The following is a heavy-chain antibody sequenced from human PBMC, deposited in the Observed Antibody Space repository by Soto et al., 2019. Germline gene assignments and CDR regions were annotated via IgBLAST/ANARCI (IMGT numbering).Heavy chain of an antibody. CDR1: EFTFSTYP. V-gene: IGHV3-30-3*01. Sequence: AGSLRLSCAASEFTFSTYPMHWVRQAPGKGLEWVAVISYDETNKYYADSVKGRFTISRDNSKNTLYLQMNNLRADDTAVYYCARGASDFWGAYPEIHFFDYWGHGTLVTVSS. CDR3: ARGASDFWGAYPEIHFFDY. J-gene: IGHJ4*01. D-gene: IGHD3-3*01. CDR2: ISYDETNK.